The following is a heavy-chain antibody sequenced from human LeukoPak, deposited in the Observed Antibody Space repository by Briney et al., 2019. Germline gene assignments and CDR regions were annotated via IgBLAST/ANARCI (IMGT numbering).Heavy chain of an antibody. J-gene: IGHJ4*02. Sequence: SETLSLTCTVSGYSISSGYYWGWIRQPPGKGLEWIGSIYHSGSTNYNPSLKSRLTLSVDTSKNQFSLKLSSVTAADTAVYYCARGPPPDFDYWGRGTLVTVSS. CDR2: IYHSGST. CDR1: GYSISSGYY. CDR3: ARGPPPDFDY. V-gene: IGHV4-38-2*02.